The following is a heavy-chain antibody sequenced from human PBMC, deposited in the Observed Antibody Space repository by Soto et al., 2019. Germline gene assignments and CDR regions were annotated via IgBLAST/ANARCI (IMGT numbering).Heavy chain of an antibody. D-gene: IGHD1-26*01. V-gene: IGHV3-23*01. CDR2: ISGSGGST. Sequence: EVQLLESGGGLVQPGGSLRLSCAASGFTFSSYAMSWVRQAPGKGLEWVSAISGSGGSTYYADSVKGRFTISRDNSKNTLYLQMNSLRAEDTAVYYCAKDFVKVGATMAYFDYWGQGTLVTVSS. CDR3: AKDFVKVGATMAYFDY. CDR1: GFTFSSYA. J-gene: IGHJ4*02.